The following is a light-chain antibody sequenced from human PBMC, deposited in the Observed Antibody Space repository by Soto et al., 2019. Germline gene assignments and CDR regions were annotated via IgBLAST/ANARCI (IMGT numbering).Light chain of an antibody. CDR1: QSINSSY. Sequence: VLTQSPGTLSLSPGERATISCRASQSINSSYLAYYQHKADPPPRLLFYGASSRATGIPHGLSGSASGTDFSLTISRREAADCGVYYCQQYGGSPPYTFGQGTRLEIK. J-gene: IGKJ2*01. CDR2: GAS. CDR3: QQYGGSPPYT. V-gene: IGKV3-20*01.